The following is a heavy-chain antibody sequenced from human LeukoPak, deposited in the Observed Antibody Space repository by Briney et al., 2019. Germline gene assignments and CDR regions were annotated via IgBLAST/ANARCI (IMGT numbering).Heavy chain of an antibody. V-gene: IGHV3-21*06. Sequence: GGSLRLSCAASGFIFSCYAINWVRQAPGKGLEWVSSISGNGQYIFYRDSLKGRFTISRDNAKNSVYLQMDNLRVEDTALYYCARDRLYGDYDSNFDFWGQGTLVAVSS. D-gene: IGHD4-17*01. J-gene: IGHJ4*02. CDR2: ISGNGQYI. CDR3: ARDRLYGDYDSNFDF. CDR1: GFIFSCYA.